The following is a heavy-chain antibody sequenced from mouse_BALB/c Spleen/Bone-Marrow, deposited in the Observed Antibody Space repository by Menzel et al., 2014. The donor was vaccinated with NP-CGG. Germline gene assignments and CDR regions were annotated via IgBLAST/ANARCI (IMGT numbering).Heavy chain of an antibody. V-gene: IGHV1-54*01. CDR1: GYAFTNYL. Sequence: QVQLKHSGAELVRPGTSVKVSCKASGYAFTNYLIEWVKQRPGQGLEWIGVINPGSGGTNYNEKFKGKATLTAGKSSSTAYMQLSSLTSDDSAVYFCARRELGEFDYWGQGTTLTVSS. CDR3: ARRELGEFDY. D-gene: IGHD4-1*01. J-gene: IGHJ2*01. CDR2: INPGSGGT.